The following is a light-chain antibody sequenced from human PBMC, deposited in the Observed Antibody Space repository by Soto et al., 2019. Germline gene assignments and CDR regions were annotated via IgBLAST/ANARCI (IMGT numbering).Light chain of an antibody. Sequence: QSVLTQPASVSGSPGQSITICCTGTSRDVGNYDYVSWYQHHPGKVPKLIIYEVSNRPSGVSDRFSGSKSGNTASLTISGLQDEDEADYYCNSYATTTWVFGGGTKVTVL. J-gene: IGLJ3*02. V-gene: IGLV2-14*01. CDR1: SRDVGNYDY. CDR3: NSYATTTWV. CDR2: EVS.